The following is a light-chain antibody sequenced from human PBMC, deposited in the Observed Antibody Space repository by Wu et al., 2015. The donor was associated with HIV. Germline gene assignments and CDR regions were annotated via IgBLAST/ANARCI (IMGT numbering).Light chain of an antibody. Sequence: DIQMTQSPSSLSASVGDRVTITCRASQSISTSLNWYQKKSGTAPKLLIYGASNLQNGVPSRFSSSGSGTDFTLTINSLQPEDSATYYCQQSYNTLWTFGQGPRWKSN. CDR2: GAS. CDR1: QSISTS. J-gene: IGKJ1*01. CDR3: QQSYNTLWT. V-gene: IGKV1-39*01.